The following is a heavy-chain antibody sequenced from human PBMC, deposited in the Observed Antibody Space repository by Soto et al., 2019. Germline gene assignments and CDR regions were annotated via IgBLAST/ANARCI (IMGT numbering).Heavy chain of an antibody. CDR1: GFTFSSYG. Sequence: QVQLVESGGGVVQPGRSLRLSCAASGFTFSSYGMHWVRQAPGKGLEWVAVISYDGSNKYYADSVKGRFTISRDNSKNTLYLQMNSLRAEDTAVYYCAAEAVVTDGGLDYWGQGTLVTVSS. CDR2: ISYDGSNK. D-gene: IGHD2-15*01. J-gene: IGHJ4*02. CDR3: AAEAVVTDGGLDY. V-gene: IGHV3-30*03.